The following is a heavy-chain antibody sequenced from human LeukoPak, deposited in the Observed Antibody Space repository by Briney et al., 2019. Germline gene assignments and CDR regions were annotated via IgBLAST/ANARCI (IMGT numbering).Heavy chain of an antibody. J-gene: IGHJ3*02. D-gene: IGHD1-26*01. CDR2: ISSSSSTI. CDR1: GFTFSSYS. CDR3: AISGGAFDI. V-gene: IGHV3-48*01. Sequence: GGSLRLSCAASGFTFSSYSMNWVRQAPGKGLEWVSYISSSSSTIYYADSVKGRFTISRDNSKNTLYLQMNSLRAEDTAVYYCAISGGAFDIWGQGTMVTVSS.